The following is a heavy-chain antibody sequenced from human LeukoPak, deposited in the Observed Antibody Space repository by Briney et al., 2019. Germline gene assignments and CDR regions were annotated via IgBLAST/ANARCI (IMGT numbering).Heavy chain of an antibody. CDR2: IYYSGST. V-gene: IGHV4-39*01. Sequence: PSETLSHTCTVSGGSISSSSYYWGWIRQPPGKGLEWIGSIYYSGSTYYNPSLKSRVTISVDTSKNQFSLKLSSVTAADTAVYYCARRFYGDYDIDYWGQGTLVTVSS. J-gene: IGHJ4*02. CDR1: GGSISSSSYY. D-gene: IGHD4-17*01. CDR3: ARRFYGDYDIDY.